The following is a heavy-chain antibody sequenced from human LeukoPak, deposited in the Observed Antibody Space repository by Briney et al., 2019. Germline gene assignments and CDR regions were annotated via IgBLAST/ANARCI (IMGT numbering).Heavy chain of an antibody. D-gene: IGHD6-13*01. V-gene: IGHV4-59*01. J-gene: IGHJ4*02. CDR1: GGSISSYY. Sequence: SETLSLTCTVSGGSISSYYWSWIRQPPGKGLEWIGYIYYSGSTNYNPSLKSRVTISVDTSKNQFSLKLSSVTAADTAVYYCARVGRIAAARWGQGTLVTVSS. CDR2: IYYSGST. CDR3: ARVGRIAAAR.